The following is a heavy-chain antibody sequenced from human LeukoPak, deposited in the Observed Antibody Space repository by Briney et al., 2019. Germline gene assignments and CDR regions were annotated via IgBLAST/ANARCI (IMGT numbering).Heavy chain of an antibody. D-gene: IGHD2-15*01. Sequence: GGSLRLSCAASGFTFSSYEMNWVRQAPGKGLEWISFISGSGSSIYYADSVKGRFTISRDNAKNSLYLQMNSLRAEDTAVYYCAREWWYLDCWGQGTLVTVSS. J-gene: IGHJ4*02. CDR3: AREWWYLDC. CDR1: GFTFSSYE. CDR2: ISGSGSSI. V-gene: IGHV3-48*03.